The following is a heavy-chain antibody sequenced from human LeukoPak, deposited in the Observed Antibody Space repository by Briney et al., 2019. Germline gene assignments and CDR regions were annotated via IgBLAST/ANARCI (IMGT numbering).Heavy chain of an antibody. J-gene: IGHJ4*02. CDR1: GFTFNSYG. D-gene: IGHD2-21*01. Sequence: GGSLRLSCAASGFTFNSYGTHWVRQAPGKGLGWVAVIWYDGSYKYYADSVKGRFTISKDNSKNTLELQMSSLRADDTAVYYCARWASIQATYFFDYWGQGTLVTVSS. V-gene: IGHV3-33*01. CDR2: IWYDGSYK. CDR3: ARWASIQATYFFDY.